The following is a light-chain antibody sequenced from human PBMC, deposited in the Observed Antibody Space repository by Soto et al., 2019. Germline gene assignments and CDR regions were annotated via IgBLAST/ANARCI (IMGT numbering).Light chain of an antibody. CDR3: QSYDSSLSGVV. Sequence: QSVLTQPPSVSGAPGQRVTISCTWGSSNIGAGYDVHWYQQLPGAAPKLLIFGNSNRRPGVPDRFSGSKSGTSASLAITGLLAEDEADYYCQSYDSSLSGVVFGGGTKLTVL. CDR1: SSNIGAGYD. CDR2: GNS. J-gene: IGLJ3*02. V-gene: IGLV1-40*01.